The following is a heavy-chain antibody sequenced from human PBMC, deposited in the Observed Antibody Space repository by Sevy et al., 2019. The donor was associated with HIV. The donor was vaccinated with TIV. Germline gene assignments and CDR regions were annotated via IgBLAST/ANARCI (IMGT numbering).Heavy chain of an antibody. CDR3: AKDGATGLTTVTTEGYYFDY. D-gene: IGHD4-17*01. CDR2: ISGSGGST. Sequence: GGSLRLSCAASGFTFSSYAMSWVRQAPGKGLEWVSAISGSGGSTYYADSVKGRFTISRDNSKNTLYLQMNSLRAEDTAVYYGAKDGATGLTTVTTEGYYFDYWGQGTLVTVSS. CDR1: GFTFSSYA. J-gene: IGHJ4*02. V-gene: IGHV3-23*01.